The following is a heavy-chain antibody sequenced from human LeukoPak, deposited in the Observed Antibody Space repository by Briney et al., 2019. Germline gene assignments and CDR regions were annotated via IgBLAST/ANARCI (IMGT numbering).Heavy chain of an antibody. J-gene: IGHJ4*02. D-gene: IGHD3-10*01. CDR3: ARWILYSSGSYSDY. CDR2: MHYSGST. V-gene: IGHV4-59*01. Sequence: PSETLSLTCTDSGGSISSYYWSWIRQPPGKGLEWIGYMHYSGSTNYNPSLKSRVTISVDTSKNQFSLKLSSVTAADTAVYYCARWILYSSGSYSDYWGQGTLVTVSS. CDR1: GGSISSYY.